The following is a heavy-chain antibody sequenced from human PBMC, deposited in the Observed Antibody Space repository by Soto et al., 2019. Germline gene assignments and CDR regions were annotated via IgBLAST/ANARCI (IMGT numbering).Heavy chain of an antibody. CDR3: APWPGYSRSWFMDY. CDR2: ISSSSNTI. D-gene: IGHD6-13*01. V-gene: IGHV3-48*02. J-gene: IGHJ4*02. CDR1: GFTFSSYS. Sequence: PGGSLRLSCVGSGFTFSSYSMHWVRQAPGKGLEWISHISSSSNTIYYADSVKGRFTISRDNAKNSLFLQMNGLRDEDTAVYYCAPWPGYSRSWFMDYWGQGALVTVSS.